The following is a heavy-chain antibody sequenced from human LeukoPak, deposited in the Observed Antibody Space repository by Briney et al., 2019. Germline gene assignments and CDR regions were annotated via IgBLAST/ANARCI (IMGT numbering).Heavy chain of an antibody. D-gene: IGHD5/OR15-5a*01. Sequence: ASVKVSCKASGYTFTGYYTHWVRQAPGQGLEWMGWINPDSGGTDCAHKFEARVTMTRDTSINTAYMELSSLRPDDTAVYYCARRMVSPSTKQRNDAFDIWGQGTMVTVSS. J-gene: IGHJ3*02. CDR1: GYTFTGYY. CDR3: ARRMVSPSTKQRNDAFDI. CDR2: INPDSGGT. V-gene: IGHV1-2*02.